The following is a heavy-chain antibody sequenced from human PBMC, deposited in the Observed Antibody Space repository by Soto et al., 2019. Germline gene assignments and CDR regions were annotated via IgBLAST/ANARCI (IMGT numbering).Heavy chain of an antibody. CDR3: AREVGSTPVRYGGIDY. J-gene: IGHJ4*02. V-gene: IGHV4-30-4*01. CDR1: GGSISSGNYY. Sequence: SETLSLTCTVSGGSISSGNYYWSWIRQPPGKGLEWIGYIYYSGSTYYNPSLKSRVTISVDTSKNQFSLKLSSVTAADTAVYYCAREVGSTPVRYGGIDYWGQGTLVTVSS. CDR2: IYYSGST. D-gene: IGHD2-15*01.